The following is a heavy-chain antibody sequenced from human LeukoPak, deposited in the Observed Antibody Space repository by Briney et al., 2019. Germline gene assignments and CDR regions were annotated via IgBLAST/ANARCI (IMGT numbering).Heavy chain of an antibody. J-gene: IGHJ5*02. V-gene: IGHV1-69*02. CDR3: ARGLCSSTSCYLSWFDP. CDR2: IIPILGIA. Sequence: SVKVSCKASGGTFSSYTISWVRQAPGQGLEWMGRIIPILGIANYAQKFQGRATTTADKSTSTAYMELSSLRSEDTAVYYCARGLCSSTSCYLSWFDPWGQGTLVTVSS. D-gene: IGHD2-2*01. CDR1: GGTFSSYT.